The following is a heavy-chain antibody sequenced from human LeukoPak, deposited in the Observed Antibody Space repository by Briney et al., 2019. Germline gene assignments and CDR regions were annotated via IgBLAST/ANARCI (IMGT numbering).Heavy chain of an antibody. Sequence: SETLSLTCAVSGGSISSSDWWSWVRQPPGRGLEWIGYIWRSDHTNYNPSLKNRVTMSLDKSKNQFSLKLSSVTAADTAVYYCARDPHCSSTNCPFDFWGQGTLVIVSS. CDR3: ARDPHCSSTNCPFDF. V-gene: IGHV4-4*02. D-gene: IGHD2-2*01. CDR1: GGSISSSDW. CDR2: IWRSDHT. J-gene: IGHJ4*02.